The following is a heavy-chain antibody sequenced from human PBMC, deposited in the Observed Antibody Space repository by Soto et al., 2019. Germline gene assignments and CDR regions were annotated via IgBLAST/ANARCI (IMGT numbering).Heavy chain of an antibody. V-gene: IGHV3-23*01. CDR1: GFTVSSKY. J-gene: IGHJ6*02. Sequence: PGGSLRLSCAASGFTVSSKYMSWVRQAPGKGLEWVSAISGSGGSTYYADSVKGRFTISRDNSKNTLYLQMNSLRAEDTAVYYCARELDGLDVWGQGTTVTVSS. CDR3: ARELDGLDV. CDR2: ISGSGGST.